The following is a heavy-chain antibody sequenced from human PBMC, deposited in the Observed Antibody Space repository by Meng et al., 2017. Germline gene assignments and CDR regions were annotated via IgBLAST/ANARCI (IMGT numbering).Heavy chain of an antibody. CDR2: MNPNSGNT. Sequence: VPLVQAGAEVEKTGSSVKVSCKASGSTFTSYDINWVRQATGQGLEWMGWMNPNSGNTGYAQKFQGRVTMTRNTSISTAYMELSSLRSEDTAVYYCARVRGSGSLGIFDYWGQGTLVTVSS. J-gene: IGHJ4*02. CDR1: GSTFTSYD. CDR3: ARVRGSGSLGIFDY. D-gene: IGHD3-10*01. V-gene: IGHV1-8*01.